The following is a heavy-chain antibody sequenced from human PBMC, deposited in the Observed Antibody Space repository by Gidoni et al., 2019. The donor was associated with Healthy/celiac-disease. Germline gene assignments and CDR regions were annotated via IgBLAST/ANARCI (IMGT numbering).Heavy chain of an antibody. V-gene: IGHV3-11*05. CDR2: ISSSSSYT. D-gene: IGHD2-15*01. J-gene: IGHJ5*02. Sequence: QVQLVESGGGLVKPGGSLRLSCAASGFTFSSYYMSWIRQAPGKGLEWVSYISSSSSYTNYADSVKGRFTISRDNAKNSLYLQMNSLRAEDTAVYYCARGGVGYCSGGSCPFRWFDPWGQGTLVTVSS. CDR1: GFTFSSYY. CDR3: ARGGVGYCSGGSCPFRWFDP.